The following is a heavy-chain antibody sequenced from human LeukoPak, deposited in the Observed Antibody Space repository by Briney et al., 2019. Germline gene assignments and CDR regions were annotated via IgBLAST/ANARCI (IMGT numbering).Heavy chain of an antibody. V-gene: IGHV1-46*01. CDR1: GYTFTSYY. Sequence: ASVKVSCKASGYTFTSYYMHWVRQAPGQGLEWMGIINPSGGSTSYAQKFQGRVTMSVDTSKNQFSLKLSSVTAADTAVYYCARGFPAYGDYETAGWFDPWGQGTLVTVSS. CDR3: ARGFPAYGDYETAGWFDP. D-gene: IGHD4-17*01. J-gene: IGHJ5*02. CDR2: INPSGGST.